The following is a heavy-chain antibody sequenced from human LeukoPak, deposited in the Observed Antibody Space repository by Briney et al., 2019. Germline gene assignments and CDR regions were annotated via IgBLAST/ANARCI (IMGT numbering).Heavy chain of an antibody. V-gene: IGHV3-7*01. CDR3: ARGDPDISFGVVGDAFDI. CDR1: GFTFNNYW. CDR2: INQDGSEK. J-gene: IGHJ3*02. D-gene: IGHD3-3*01. Sequence: PGGSLRLSCAASGFTFNNYWMNWVRQAPGKGLEWVANINQDGSEKYYVDSVKGRFTISRDNAKNSLYLLMNSLRAEDTAVYYCARGDPDISFGVVGDAFDIWGQGTMVTVSS.